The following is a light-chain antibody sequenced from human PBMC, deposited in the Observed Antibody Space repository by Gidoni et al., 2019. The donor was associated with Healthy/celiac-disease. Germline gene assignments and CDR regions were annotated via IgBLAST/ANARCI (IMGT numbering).Light chain of an antibody. CDR3: QQYWT. Sequence: DIQMTQSPSTLSASVGERVTITCRASQSISSWLAWYQQKPGKAPKLLIYDASSLESGVPSRFSGSGSGTEFTLTISSLQPDDFATYYCQQYWTFGQGTKVEIK. CDR2: DAS. J-gene: IGKJ1*01. CDR1: QSISSW. V-gene: IGKV1-5*01.